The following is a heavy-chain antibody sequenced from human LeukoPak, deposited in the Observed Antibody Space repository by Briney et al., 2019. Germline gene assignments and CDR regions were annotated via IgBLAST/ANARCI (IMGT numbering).Heavy chain of an antibody. D-gene: IGHD3-22*01. Sequence: QSGGSLRLSCAASGFTFSSYSVNWVRQAPGKGLEWVSYISSSSSTIYYADSVKGRFTISRDNAKNSLYLQMNSLRAEDTAVYYCARGSTYYDSSGQVPFDYWGQGTLVTVSS. CDR1: GFTFSSYS. CDR2: ISSSSSTI. CDR3: ARGSTYYDSSGQVPFDY. V-gene: IGHV3-48*01. J-gene: IGHJ4*02.